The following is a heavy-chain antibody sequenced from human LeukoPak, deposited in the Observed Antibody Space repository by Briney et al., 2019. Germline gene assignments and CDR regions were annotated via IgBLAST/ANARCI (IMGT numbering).Heavy chain of an antibody. V-gene: IGHV5-51*01. Sequence: GESLKISCKGSGYSFTSYWIGWVRQMPGKGLEWTGIIYPGDSDTRYSPSFQGQVTISADKSISTAYLQWSSLKASDTAMYYCARPGIYYDSSNPGDYWGKGTLVTVSS. D-gene: IGHD3-22*01. CDR3: ARPGIYYDSSNPGDY. J-gene: IGHJ4*02. CDR1: GYSFTSYW. CDR2: IYPGDSDT.